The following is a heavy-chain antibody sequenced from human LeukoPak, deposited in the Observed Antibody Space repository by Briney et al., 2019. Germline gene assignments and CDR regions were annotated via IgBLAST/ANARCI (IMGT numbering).Heavy chain of an antibody. V-gene: IGHV3-23*01. Sequence: SGGSLRLSCAASGFTFSSYGMSWVRQAPGKGLEWVSAISGSGGSTYYADSVKGRFTISRDNSKNTLYLQMNSLRAEDTAVYYCAKDADYYDSSGYLFLLGYWGQGTLVTVSS. D-gene: IGHD3-22*01. CDR2: ISGSGGST. J-gene: IGHJ4*02. CDR3: AKDADYYDSSGYLFLLGY. CDR1: GFTFSSYG.